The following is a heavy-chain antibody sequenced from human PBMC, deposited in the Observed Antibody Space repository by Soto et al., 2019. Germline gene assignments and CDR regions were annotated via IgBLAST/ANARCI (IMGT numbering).Heavy chain of an antibody. J-gene: IGHJ6*02. D-gene: IGHD3-10*01. Sequence: SVKVSCKASGGTFSSYAISWVRQAPGQGLEWMGGIIPIFGTANYAQKFQGRVTITADESTSTAYMELSSLRSEDTAVYYCARDRSSSMVRGVMATYDYYGMDVWG. CDR1: GGTFSSYA. V-gene: IGHV1-69*13. CDR2: IIPIFGTA. CDR3: ARDRSSSMVRGVMATYDYYGMDV.